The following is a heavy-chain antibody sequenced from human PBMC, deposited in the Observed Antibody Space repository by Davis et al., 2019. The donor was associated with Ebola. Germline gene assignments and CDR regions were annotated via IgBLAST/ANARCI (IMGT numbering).Heavy chain of an antibody. CDR1: GFTFSGSA. J-gene: IGHJ4*02. Sequence: PGGSLRLSCAASGFTFSGSAMHWVRQVSGKGLEWVGRIRTKANNYATTYAASLKGRFTISRDDSKNTAYLQLNSLKNEDTAVYYCTRPGLGAVAGTPDYWGQGTLVTVSS. CDR3: TRPGLGAVAGTPDY. D-gene: IGHD6-19*01. CDR2: IRTKANNYAT. V-gene: IGHV3-73*01.